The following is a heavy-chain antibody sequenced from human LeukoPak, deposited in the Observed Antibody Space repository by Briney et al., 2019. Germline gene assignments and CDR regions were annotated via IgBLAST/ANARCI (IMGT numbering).Heavy chain of an antibody. CDR2: IYYSGST. CDR3: ARHLNNCGDDCYIFDY. J-gene: IGHJ4*02. V-gene: IGHV4-59*08. Sequence: SETLSLTCTVSRGSIRTYYWSWIRQPPGKGLEWMGYIYYSGSTNYNPSLKSRVTISVDTSKNQFSLRVSSVTAADTAVYYCARHLNNCGDDCYIFDYWGQGTLVTVSS. CDR1: RGSIRTYY. D-gene: IGHD2-21*01.